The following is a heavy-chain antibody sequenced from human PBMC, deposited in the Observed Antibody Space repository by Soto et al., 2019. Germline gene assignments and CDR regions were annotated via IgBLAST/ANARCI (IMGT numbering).Heavy chain of an antibody. V-gene: IGHV1-3*05. J-gene: IGHJ4*02. D-gene: IGHD2-21*02. CDR1: GDTFTSYA. CDR3: ARSIVVVTVLDD. CDR2: FNAVNGNT. Sequence: QVQLVQSGAEEKKPGASVKVSCKASGDTFTSYAMHWVRPAPGQSLEWMGCFNAVNGNTKYSQKFHGIVTITRDTSASTAYKELSSLRSEDTAVYYCARSIVVVTVLDDWGQGTLGTVSS.